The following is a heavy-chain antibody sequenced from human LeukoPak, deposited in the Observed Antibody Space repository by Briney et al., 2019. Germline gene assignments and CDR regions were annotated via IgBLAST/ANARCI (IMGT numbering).Heavy chain of an antibody. Sequence: PSETLSLTCTVSGGSIRSASYHWGWIRQPPGKGLEWIGYGESTNYNSSLRSRVTISVDRSKSQFFLQLRSLTVADTAVYYCARDYWGSLDFWGRGILVAVSS. CDR1: GGSIRSASYH. D-gene: IGHD7-27*01. CDR2: GEST. V-gene: IGHV4-39*07. CDR3: ARDYWGSLDF. J-gene: IGHJ4*02.